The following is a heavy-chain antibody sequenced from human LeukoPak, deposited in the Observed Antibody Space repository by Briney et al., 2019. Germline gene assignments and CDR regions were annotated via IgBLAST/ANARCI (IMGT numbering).Heavy chain of an antibody. J-gene: IGHJ5*02. V-gene: IGHV5-51*01. CDR2: IYPGDSDT. Sequence: GESLKISCKGSGYSFTSYWIGWVRQMPGKGLDWMGIIYPGDSDTRYSPSFQGQVTISADKSISTAYLQWSSLKASDTAMYYCARQGSYAVYWFDPWGQGTLVTVSS. CDR3: ARQGSYAVYWFDP. CDR1: GYSFTSYW. D-gene: IGHD1-26*01.